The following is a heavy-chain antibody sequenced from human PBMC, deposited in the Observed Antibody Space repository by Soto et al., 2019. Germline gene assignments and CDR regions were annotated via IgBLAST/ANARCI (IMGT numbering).Heavy chain of an antibody. V-gene: IGHV4-59*01. J-gene: IGHJ6*03. CDR2: IYYSGST. Sequence: PSETLSLTCTVSGGSISSYYWSWIRQPPGKGLEWIGYIYYSGSTNYNPSLKSRVTISVDTSKNQFSLKLSSVTAADTAVYYCAREGEYYDFWSGSGEGYYYYYYMDVWGKGTTVTVSS. CDR1: GGSISSYY. D-gene: IGHD3-3*01. CDR3: AREGEYYDFWSGSGEGYYYYYYMDV.